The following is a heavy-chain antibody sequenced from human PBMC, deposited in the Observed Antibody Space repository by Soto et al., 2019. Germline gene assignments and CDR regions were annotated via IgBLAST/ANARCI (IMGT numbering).Heavy chain of an antibody. Sequence: QVQLVQSGAEVKKPGASLKVSCKASGYTFTGYYMHWVRQAPGQGLEWMRWINPNSGGTNYAQKLQGRVTMPRDTSISTAYLELSRLRSDVTDVYYCARVRSHYYGMDVSGQGTTVTVSS. J-gene: IGHJ6*02. V-gene: IGHV1-2*02. CDR1: GYTFTGYY. CDR2: INPNSGGT. CDR3: ARVRSHYYGMDV.